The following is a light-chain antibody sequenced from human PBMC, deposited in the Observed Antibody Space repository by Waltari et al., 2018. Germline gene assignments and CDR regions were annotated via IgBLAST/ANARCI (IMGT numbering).Light chain of an antibody. CDR2: GAS. CDR1: QSVTRA. V-gene: IGKV3-20*01. Sequence: EIVLTQSPGTLSLSPGESATLSCRTSQSVTRALAWYQQKPGQAPRLLIYGASNSATGRPDRFRGSGSGTYFSLTISSLEHEDFAVYYCQHYLRLPVTFGQGTKVEVK. CDR3: QHYLRLPVT. J-gene: IGKJ1*01.